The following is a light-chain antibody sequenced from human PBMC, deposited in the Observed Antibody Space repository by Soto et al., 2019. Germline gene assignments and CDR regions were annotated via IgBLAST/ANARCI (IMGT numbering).Light chain of an antibody. CDR1: QSVSSSY. J-gene: IGKJ2*01. V-gene: IGKV3-20*01. CDR3: QQYGSSPLYT. CDR2: DAS. Sequence: EIVLTQSPGTLSLSPGERATLSCRASQSVSSSYLAWYQQKPGQAPRLLIYDASSRATGIPDRFSGSGSGTDFTLTISRLEPEDCAVYYCQQYGSSPLYTFGQGTKLEIK.